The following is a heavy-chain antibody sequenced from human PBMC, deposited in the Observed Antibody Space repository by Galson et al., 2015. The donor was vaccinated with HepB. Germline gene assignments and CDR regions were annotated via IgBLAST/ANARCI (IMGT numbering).Heavy chain of an antibody. CDR1: GFTFSSYW. D-gene: IGHD3-10*01. CDR2: IKQDGSEK. Sequence: SLRLSCAASGFTFSSYWMSWVRQAPGKGLEWVANIKQDGSEKYYVDSVKGRFTISRDNAKNSLYLQMNSLRAGDTAVYYCARESWFGGAGIDPWGQGTLVTVSS. V-gene: IGHV3-7*03. J-gene: IGHJ5*02. CDR3: ARESWFGGAGIDP.